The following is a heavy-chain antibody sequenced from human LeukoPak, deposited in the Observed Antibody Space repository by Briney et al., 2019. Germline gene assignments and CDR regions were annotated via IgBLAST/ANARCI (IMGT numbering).Heavy chain of an antibody. CDR3: ARDPFDCTNGVCYTDAFDI. J-gene: IGHJ3*02. V-gene: IGHV3-30*07. D-gene: IGHD2-8*01. Sequence: LXXSCAAXXXXXXXXXMHXXXXAXGXXLXXVXXXXYXGSNKYYADSVKGRFTISSDNSKNTLYLQMNSLRAEDTAVYYCARDPFDCTNGVCYTDAFDIWGQGTMVTVSS. CDR2: XXYXGSNK. CDR1: XXXXXXXX.